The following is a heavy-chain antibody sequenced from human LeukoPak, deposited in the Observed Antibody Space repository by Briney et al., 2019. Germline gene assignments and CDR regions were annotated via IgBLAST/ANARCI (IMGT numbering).Heavy chain of an antibody. V-gene: IGHV3-13*01. CDR3: ARIALYDDTAFYSGYYYYYYPMDV. J-gene: IGHJ6*02. CDR2: IGTAGDT. Sequence: GGSLRLSCAASGFTFSSYDMHWVRQATGKGLEWVSAIGTAGDTYYPGSVKGRFTISRENAKNSLYLQMNSLRAEDTAVYYCARIALYDDTAFYSGYYYYYYPMDVWGQGTTVTVSS. D-gene: IGHD3-9*01. CDR1: GFTFSSYD.